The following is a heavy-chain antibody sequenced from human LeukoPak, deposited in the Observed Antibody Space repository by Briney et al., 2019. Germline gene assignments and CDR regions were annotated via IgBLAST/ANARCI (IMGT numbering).Heavy chain of an antibody. J-gene: IGHJ5*02. CDR3: ARGERGLGIGLSNWFDP. V-gene: IGHV3-48*03. CDR2: ISSSGSTI. Sequence: GGSLRLSSAASGFTFSSYEMNWVRQAPGKGLEWVSYISSSGSTIYYADSVKGRFTISRDNAKNSLYLQMNSLRAEDTAVYYCARGERGLGIGLSNWFDPWGQGTLVTVSS. CDR1: GFTFSSYE. D-gene: IGHD7-27*01.